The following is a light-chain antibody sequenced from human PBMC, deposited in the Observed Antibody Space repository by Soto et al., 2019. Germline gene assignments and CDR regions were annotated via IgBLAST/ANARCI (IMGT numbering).Light chain of an antibody. J-gene: IGLJ1*01. CDR3: CSYAGSSTYV. CDR1: SSDVGRYNL. Sequence: QSALTQPASVSGPPGQSITISCTGTSSDVGRYNLVSWYQQHPGRAPKLMIYEGSKRPSGVSNRLSGSKSGNTASLTISGLQAEDEADYYCCSYAGSSTYVFGTGTKVTVL. V-gene: IGLV2-23*01. CDR2: EGS.